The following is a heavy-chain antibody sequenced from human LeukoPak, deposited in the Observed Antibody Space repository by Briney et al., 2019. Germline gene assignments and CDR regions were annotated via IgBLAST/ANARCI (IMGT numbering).Heavy chain of an antibody. CDR1: GYTFTGYY. J-gene: IGHJ5*02. CDR3: ARGAFDYYGSGSYYIT. CDR2: ISVYNGNT. D-gene: IGHD3-10*01. V-gene: IGHV1-18*04. Sequence: GASVKVSCKASGYTFTGYYMHWVRQAPGQGLEWMGWISVYNGNTNYAQKLQGRVTMTTDTSTSTAYMELSRLRSDDTAVYYCARGAFDYYGSGSYYITWGQGTLVTVSS.